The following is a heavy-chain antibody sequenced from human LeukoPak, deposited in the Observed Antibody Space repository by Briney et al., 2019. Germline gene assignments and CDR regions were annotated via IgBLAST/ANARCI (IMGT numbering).Heavy chain of an antibody. CDR3: ARERVREVPSLDF. V-gene: IGHV4-61*02. J-gene: IGHJ4*02. CDR1: GASISSTFYS. Sequence: TSETLFLTCTVSGASISSTFYSWTWIRQPAGQGLELIGRFSISGSPNYNPSLKSRVNISMDTSKNQFSLRLTSVTAADTAIYFCARERVREVPSLDFWGQGTLVTVSS. D-gene: IGHD3-10*01. CDR2: FSISGSP.